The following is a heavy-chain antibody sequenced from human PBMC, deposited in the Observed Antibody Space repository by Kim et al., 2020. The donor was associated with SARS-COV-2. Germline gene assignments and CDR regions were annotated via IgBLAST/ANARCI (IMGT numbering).Heavy chain of an antibody. J-gene: IGHJ4*02. CDR3: ARGPNYSPFDY. D-gene: IGHD4-4*01. V-gene: IGHV3-21*01. Sequence: ADSVRGRFTISRDNDTQSLYLQMNRLRAEDTAVYYCARGPNYSPFDYWGQGTLVTVSS.